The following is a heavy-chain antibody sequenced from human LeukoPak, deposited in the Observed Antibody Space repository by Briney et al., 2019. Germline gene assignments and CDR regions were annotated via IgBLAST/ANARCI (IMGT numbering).Heavy chain of an antibody. Sequence: GGSLRLSSAASGFTFSNAWMSWVRQAPGKGLEWVGRIKSKTDGGTTDYAAPVKGRFTISRDDSKNTLYLQMNSLKTEDTAVYYCTTGSYGDSREYYFDYWGQGTLVTVSS. CDR2: IKSKTDGGTT. V-gene: IGHV3-15*01. D-gene: IGHD4-17*01. J-gene: IGHJ4*02. CDR3: TTGSYGDSREYYFDY. CDR1: GFTFSNAW.